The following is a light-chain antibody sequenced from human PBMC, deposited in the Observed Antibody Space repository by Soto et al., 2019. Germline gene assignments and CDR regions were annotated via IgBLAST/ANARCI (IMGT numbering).Light chain of an antibody. CDR2: GSS. CDR3: QQYGGSPPFT. J-gene: IGKJ3*01. Sequence: VLTQSPGILSASPGERVTLSCRASQSVTRSYLAWYQQRPGQAPRLLISGSSNRATGIPDRFSGSGSGTEVTLTISRLEPEDFALYYCQQYGGSPPFTFGPGTKVDIK. CDR1: QSVTRSY. V-gene: IGKV3-20*01.